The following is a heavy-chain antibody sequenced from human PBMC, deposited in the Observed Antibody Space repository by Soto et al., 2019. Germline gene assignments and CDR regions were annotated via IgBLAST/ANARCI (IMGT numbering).Heavy chain of an antibody. D-gene: IGHD6-6*01. CDR3: ARDRELHIAARPSWLDP. CDR1: GGTFSSYA. Sequence: SVKVSCKASGGTFSSYAISWVRQAPGQGLEWMGGIIPIFGTANYAQKFQGRVTITADESTSTAYMELSSLRSEDTAVYYCARDRELHIAARPSWLDPWGQGTLVTVSS. CDR2: IIPIFGTA. J-gene: IGHJ5*02. V-gene: IGHV1-69*13.